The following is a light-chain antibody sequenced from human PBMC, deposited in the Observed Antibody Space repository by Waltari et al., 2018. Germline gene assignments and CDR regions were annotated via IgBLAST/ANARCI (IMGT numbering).Light chain of an antibody. Sequence: QTVVTQEPSLTVSPGGTVTLTCASSPGAVTSGYNPNWFQQKPGPAPRALIYSTSNKPSWTPARLSGSLLGGKAALTLSGVQPEDEAEYYCLLNHGGAWVFGGGTKLTVL. CDR1: PGAVTSGYN. CDR2: STS. CDR3: LLNHGGAWV. J-gene: IGLJ3*02. V-gene: IGLV7-43*01.